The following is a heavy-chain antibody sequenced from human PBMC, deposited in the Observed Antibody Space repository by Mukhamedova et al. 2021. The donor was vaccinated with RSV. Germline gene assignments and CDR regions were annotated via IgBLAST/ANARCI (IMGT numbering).Heavy chain of an antibody. CDR2: ICPGDSDT. V-gene: IGHV5-51*01. CDR3: ARAGSGRHPATTCDY. J-gene: IGHJ4*02. D-gene: IGHD3-10*01. Sequence: EWMGIICPGDSDTRYSPSFHGQVTISADKSTSTAYLQWSSLKASDTAIYYCARAGSGRHPATTCDYWCQGTLAPVSS.